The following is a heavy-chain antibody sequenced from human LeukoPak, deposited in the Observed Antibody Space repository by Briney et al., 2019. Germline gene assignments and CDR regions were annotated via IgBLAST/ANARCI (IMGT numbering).Heavy chain of an antibody. CDR3: AREYYYDSSGYLNWFDP. CDR2: IYYTGST. V-gene: IGHV4-39*07. J-gene: IGHJ5*02. Sequence: SETLSLTCTVSGGSIISTDDYWGWIRQPPGKGPEWIGSIYYTGSTYHNPSLKSRVTISVDTSKNQFSLKLSSVTAADTAVYYCAREYYYDSSGYLNWFDPWGQGTLVTVSS. D-gene: IGHD3-22*01. CDR1: GGSIISTDDY.